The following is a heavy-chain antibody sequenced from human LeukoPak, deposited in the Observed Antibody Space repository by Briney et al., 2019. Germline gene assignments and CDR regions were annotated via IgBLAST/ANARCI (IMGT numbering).Heavy chain of an antibody. J-gene: IGHJ5*02. CDR1: GGTFSSYA. Sequence: GASVKVSCKASGGTFSSYAISWVRQAPGQGLEWMGGIIPIFGTANYAQKFQGRVTMTRDTSISTAYMELSRLRSDDTAVYYCASFYTGGYSSTWGEGTLVTVSS. V-gene: IGHV1-69*05. CDR3: ASFYTGGYSST. CDR2: IIPIFGTA. D-gene: IGHD6-13*01.